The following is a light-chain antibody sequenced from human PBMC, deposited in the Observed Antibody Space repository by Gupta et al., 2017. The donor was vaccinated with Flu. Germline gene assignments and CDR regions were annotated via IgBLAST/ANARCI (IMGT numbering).Light chain of an antibody. Sequence: VGDRATITCRARQSIDTWLAWYQQKPGKAPKLLIYKASSVVSGVPSRFSGSGSGTEFTITSSSLQPDYSASYYCQQYRSYRAFGQGTKVEIK. CDR1: QSIDTW. CDR3: QQYRSYRA. CDR2: KAS. V-gene: IGKV1-5*03. J-gene: IGKJ1*01.